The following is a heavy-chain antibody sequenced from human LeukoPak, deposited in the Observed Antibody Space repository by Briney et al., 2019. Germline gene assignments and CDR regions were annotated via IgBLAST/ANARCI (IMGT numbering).Heavy chain of an antibody. Sequence: GGSLRLSCAASGLTFSSYAMHWVRQAPGKGLEYVSAISSNGGSTYYANSVKGRFTISRDNSKNTLYLQMGSLRAEDMAVYYCARWGQLAFDYWGQGTLVTVSS. CDR3: ARWGQLAFDY. CDR1: GLTFSSYA. J-gene: IGHJ4*02. D-gene: IGHD6-6*01. CDR2: ISSNGGST. V-gene: IGHV3-64*01.